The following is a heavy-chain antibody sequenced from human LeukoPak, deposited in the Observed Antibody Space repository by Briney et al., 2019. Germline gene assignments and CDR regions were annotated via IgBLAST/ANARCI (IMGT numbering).Heavy chain of an antibody. CDR1: GGSFSGYY. J-gene: IGHJ1*01. CDR3: ARLGVAYYDFWSGYSAINPRPQH. Sequence: SETLSLTCAVYGGSFSGYYWSWIRQPPGKGLEWIGSIYHSGSTYYNPSLKSRVTISVDTSKNQFSLKLSSVTAADTAVYYCARLGVAYYDFWSGYSAINPRPQHWGQGTLVTVSS. CDR2: IYHSGST. D-gene: IGHD3-3*01. V-gene: IGHV4-34*01.